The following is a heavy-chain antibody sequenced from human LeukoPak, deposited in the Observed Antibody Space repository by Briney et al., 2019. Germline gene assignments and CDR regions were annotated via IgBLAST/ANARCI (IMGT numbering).Heavy chain of an antibody. Sequence: SQTLSLTCAISGDSVSSNSAAWHWLRQSPPRGLQWLGRTYYRSKWYNDYAVSVKSRITINPDTSKNQFSLQPNSVTPEDTAVYYCARDSSSWYEFDYWGQGTLVTVSS. CDR1: GDSVSSNSAA. CDR3: ARDSSSWYEFDY. D-gene: IGHD6-13*01. J-gene: IGHJ4*02. V-gene: IGHV6-1*01. CDR2: TYYRSKWYN.